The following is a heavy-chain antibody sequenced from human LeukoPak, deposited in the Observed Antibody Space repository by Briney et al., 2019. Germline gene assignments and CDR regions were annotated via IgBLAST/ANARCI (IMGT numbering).Heavy chain of an antibody. D-gene: IGHD5-18*01. Sequence: GASVKVSCKASGYTFTSYAMHWVRQAPGQRLEWMGWINAGNGNTKYSQKFQGRVTITRDTSASTAYMELSSLRSEDTAVYYCAMALEADTAMAWHYWGQGTLVTVSS. CDR3: AMALEADTAMAWHY. CDR1: GYTFTSYA. V-gene: IGHV1-3*01. CDR2: INAGNGNT. J-gene: IGHJ4*02.